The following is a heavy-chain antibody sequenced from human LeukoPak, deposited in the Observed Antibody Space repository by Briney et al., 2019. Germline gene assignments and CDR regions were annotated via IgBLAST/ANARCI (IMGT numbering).Heavy chain of an antibody. D-gene: IGHD2-15*01. V-gene: IGHV3-23*01. Sequence: GGSLRLSCAASGFTFSSYAMSWVRQAPGKGLEWVSAISGSGGSTYYADFVKGRFTISRDNSKNTLYLQMSSLRAEDTAVYYCAKGVCSGGSRYPLAYFDYWGQGTLVTVSS. J-gene: IGHJ4*02. CDR2: ISGSGGST. CDR3: AKGVCSGGSRYPLAYFDY. CDR1: GFTFSSYA.